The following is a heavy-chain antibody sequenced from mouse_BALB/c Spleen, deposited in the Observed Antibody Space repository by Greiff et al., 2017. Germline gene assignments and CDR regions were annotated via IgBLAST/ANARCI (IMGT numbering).Heavy chain of an antibody. CDR1: GYTFTSYW. V-gene: IGHV1-69*02. CDR3: TRTYYDYDDWFAY. CDR2: IYPSDSYT. Sequence: QVQLQQPGAELVRPGASVKLSCKASGYTFTSYWINWVKQRPGQGLEWIGNIYPSDSYTNYNQKFQEKATLTVDKSSSTAYIQLSSPTSEDSAVYYCTRTYYDYDDWFAYWGQGTLVTVSA. D-gene: IGHD2-4*01. J-gene: IGHJ3*01.